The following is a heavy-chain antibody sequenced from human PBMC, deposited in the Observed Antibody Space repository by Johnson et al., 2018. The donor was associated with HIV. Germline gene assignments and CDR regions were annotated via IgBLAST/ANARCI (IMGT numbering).Heavy chain of an antibody. CDR2: INSDGSST. D-gene: IGHD6-19*01. V-gene: IGHV3-74*02. CDR3: ARGKKQWLDEDAFDI. CDR1: GFTFSSYW. J-gene: IGHJ3*02. Sequence: VRLVESGGGLVQPGGSLRLSCAASGFTFSSYWMHWVRQGPGKGLVWVSRINSDGSSTSYADSVKGRFTISRDNAKNTLYLQMNSLRAEDTAVYYCARGKKQWLDEDAFDIWGQGTVVTVSS.